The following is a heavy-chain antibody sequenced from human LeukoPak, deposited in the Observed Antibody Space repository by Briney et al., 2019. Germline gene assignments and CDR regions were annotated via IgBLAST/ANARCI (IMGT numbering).Heavy chain of an antibody. CDR1: GFTFSTYW. CDR3: ARTYYYDSSGYFDAFDI. D-gene: IGHD3-22*01. J-gene: IGHJ3*02. Sequence: PGGSLRLSCAASGFTFSTYWMSWVRQAPGKGLEWVANIKQDGSEKYYVDSVKGRFTIFRDNAKNSLYLQMNSLRVEDTAVYYCARTYYYDSSGYFDAFDIWGQGTMVTVSP. CDR2: IKQDGSEK. V-gene: IGHV3-7*01.